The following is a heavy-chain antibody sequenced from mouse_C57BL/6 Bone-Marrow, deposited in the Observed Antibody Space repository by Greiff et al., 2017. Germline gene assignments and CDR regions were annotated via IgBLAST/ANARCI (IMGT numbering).Heavy chain of an antibody. D-gene: IGHD2-12*01. CDR2: IYPRSGNT. Sequence: QVQLQQSGAELARPGASVKLSCKASGYTFTSYGISWVKQRTGQGLEWIGEIYPRSGNTYYNEKFKGKATLTADKSSSTAYMELRSLTSEDSAVYFCAGEGRYGYAMDYWGQGTSVTVSS. V-gene: IGHV1-81*01. J-gene: IGHJ4*01. CDR3: AGEGRYGYAMDY. CDR1: GYTFTSYG.